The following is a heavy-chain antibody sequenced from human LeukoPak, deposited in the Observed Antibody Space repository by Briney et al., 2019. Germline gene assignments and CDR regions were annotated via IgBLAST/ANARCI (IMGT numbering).Heavy chain of an antibody. J-gene: IGHJ6*04. V-gene: IGHV3-7*03. CDR2: IKEDGSDK. Sequence: GGSLRLSCAASGFTFSTYWMSWVRQAPGKGLEWVANIKEDGSDKYYVDSVKGRFTIFRDNAKNSLYLQMNSLRAEDTAVYYCARLGYCSAGNCFYSMDVWGKGTTVTVSS. CDR3: ARLGYCSAGNCFYSMDV. D-gene: IGHD2-15*01. CDR1: GFTFSTYW.